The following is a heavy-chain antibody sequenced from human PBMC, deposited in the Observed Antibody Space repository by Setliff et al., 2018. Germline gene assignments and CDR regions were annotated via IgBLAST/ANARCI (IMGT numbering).Heavy chain of an antibody. V-gene: IGHV4-59*01. CDR1: GGFTSSFY. J-gene: IGHJ5*02. D-gene: IGHD3-16*01. CDR3: ARDYQGGWFDP. CDR2: VDHSGST. Sequence: SETLSLTCTISGGFTSSFYWSWIRQAPGKGLEWIGYVDHSGSTNFSPSLKSRGTISVDTSKTQFSLTLTSVTAADTAVYYCARDYQGGWFDPWGPGTLVTVSS.